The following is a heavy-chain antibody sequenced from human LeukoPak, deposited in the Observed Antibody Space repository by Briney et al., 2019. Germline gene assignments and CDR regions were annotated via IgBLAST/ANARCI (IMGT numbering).Heavy chain of an antibody. J-gene: IGHJ4*02. D-gene: IGHD6-19*01. CDR3: ARDPQWLVSSFDY. V-gene: IGHV3-30-3*01. Sequence: GGSPRLSCAASGFTFSSYAMPWVRQAPGKGLEWVAVISYDGSNKYYADSVKGRFTISRDNSKNTLYLQMNSLRAEDTAVYYCARDPQWLVSSFDYWGQGTLVTVSS. CDR1: GFTFSSYA. CDR2: ISYDGSNK.